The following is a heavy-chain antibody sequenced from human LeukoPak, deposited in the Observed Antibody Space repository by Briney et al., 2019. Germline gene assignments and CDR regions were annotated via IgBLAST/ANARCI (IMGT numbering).Heavy chain of an antibody. V-gene: IGHV3-21*01. Sequence: GGSLRLSCVASGFTFSSNAMTWVRQAPGKGLEWVSSISSSSSYIYYADSIKGRFTISRDNAKNSLFLQMNSLRAEDTAVYYCARFFGFGIVGATYAFDIWGQGTMVTVSS. CDR1: GFTFSSNA. J-gene: IGHJ3*02. D-gene: IGHD1-26*01. CDR2: ISSSSSYI. CDR3: ARFFGFGIVGATYAFDI.